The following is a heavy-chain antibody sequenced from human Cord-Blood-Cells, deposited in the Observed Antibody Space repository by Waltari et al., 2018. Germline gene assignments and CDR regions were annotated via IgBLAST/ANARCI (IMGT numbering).Heavy chain of an antibody. Sequence: MSWVRQAPGKGLEWVSAISGSGGSTYYADSVKGRFTISRDNSKNTLYLQMNSLRAEDTAVYYCAKDQVAYSSSWYWFDPWGQGTLVTVSS. J-gene: IGHJ5*02. CDR3: AKDQVAYSSSWYWFDP. CDR2: ISGSGGST. V-gene: IGHV3-23*01. D-gene: IGHD6-13*01.